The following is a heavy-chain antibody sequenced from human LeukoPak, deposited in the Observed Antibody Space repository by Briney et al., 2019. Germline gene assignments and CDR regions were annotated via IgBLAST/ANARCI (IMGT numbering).Heavy chain of an antibody. CDR1: GGSFSGYY. D-gene: IGHD3-9*01. CDR3: ARHSRTYYDILTGPYGGYFDY. CDR2: INHSGST. V-gene: IGHV4-34*01. Sequence: SETLSLTCAVYGGSFSGYYWSWIRQPPGKGLEWIGEINHSGSTNSNPSLKSRVTVSVDTSKNQFPLKLSSVTAADTAVYYCARHSRTYYDILTGPYGGYFDYWGQRILVTVSS. J-gene: IGHJ4*02.